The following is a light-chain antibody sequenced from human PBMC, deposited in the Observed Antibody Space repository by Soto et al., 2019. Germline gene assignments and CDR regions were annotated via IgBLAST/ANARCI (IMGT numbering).Light chain of an antibody. CDR2: GAS. CDR1: QSVSSSY. V-gene: IGKV3-20*01. J-gene: IGKJ4*01. Sequence: EIVLTQSPGTLSLSPGERATLSCRASQSVSSSYLAWYQQKPGQTPRLLIYGASTRATGIPDRFIGSGSGTDFTLTISRLEPEDFAVYYCQRYNNWPLTFGGGTKVESK. CDR3: QRYNNWPLT.